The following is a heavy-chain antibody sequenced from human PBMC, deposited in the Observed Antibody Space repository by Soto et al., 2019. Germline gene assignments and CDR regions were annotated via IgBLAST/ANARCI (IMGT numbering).Heavy chain of an antibody. CDR2: INSDGIST. Sequence: GGSLRLSCAASGFIFSTYWMHWVRQAPGKGLVWVSRINSDGISTSYADSVKGRFTISRDNAKNTLYLQMNSLRAEDTAVYYCTRDLGIPYNWFDPWGQGTLVTVSS. CDR3: TRDLGIPYNWFDP. V-gene: IGHV3-74*01. J-gene: IGHJ5*02. CDR1: GFIFSTYW.